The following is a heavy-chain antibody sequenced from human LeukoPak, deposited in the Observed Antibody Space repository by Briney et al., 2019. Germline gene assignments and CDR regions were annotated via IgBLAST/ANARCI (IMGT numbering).Heavy chain of an antibody. CDR2: IIPILGIA. CDR3: AREAPGVVTPNWFDP. Sequence: GAPGKASCKPSGGTFSTYAVSWGRRAPGQGLECLGRIIPILGIANYPQKFQGTVTITADKSTSTAYMELSSLRSEDTAVYYCAREAPGVVTPNWFDPWGQGTLVTVSS. J-gene: IGHJ5*02. D-gene: IGHD3-3*01. V-gene: IGHV1-69*04. CDR1: GGTFSTYA.